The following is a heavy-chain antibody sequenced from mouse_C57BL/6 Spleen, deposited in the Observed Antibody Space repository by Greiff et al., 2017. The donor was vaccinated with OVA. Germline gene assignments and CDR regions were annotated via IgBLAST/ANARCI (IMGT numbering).Heavy chain of an antibody. J-gene: IGHJ4*01. CDR1: GYTFTDYY. Sequence: VQLQQSGPELVKPGASVKISCKASGYTFTDYYMNWVKQSHGKSLEWIGDINPNNGGTSYNQKFKGKATLTVDKSSSTAYMELRSLTSEDSAVYYCARAGYGNQEGAMDYWGQGTSVTVSS. V-gene: IGHV1-26*01. CDR3: ARAGYGNQEGAMDY. CDR2: INPNNGGT. D-gene: IGHD2-1*01.